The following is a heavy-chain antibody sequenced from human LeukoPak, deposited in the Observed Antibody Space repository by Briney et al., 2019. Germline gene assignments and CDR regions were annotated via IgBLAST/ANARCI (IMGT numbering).Heavy chain of an antibody. Sequence: GGSLRLSCGASGFTFSNYGMLWVRQAPGKGLEWVAFIRYDGNNKLYADSMKGRFTISRDNSKNTLYLHINSLRAEDTAVYYCHTVTTASAAFDIWGQGTMVTVSS. D-gene: IGHD4-17*01. CDR2: IRYDGNNK. CDR1: GFTFSNYG. CDR3: HTVTTASAAFDI. V-gene: IGHV3-30*02. J-gene: IGHJ3*02.